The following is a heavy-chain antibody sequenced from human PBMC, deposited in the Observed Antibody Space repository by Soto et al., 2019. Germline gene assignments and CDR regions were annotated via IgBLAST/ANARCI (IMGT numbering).Heavy chain of an antibody. CDR2: TYYRSKWYN. V-gene: IGHV6-1*01. CDR1: GDRVSSNSAA. Sequence: SQTLSLTCAISGDRVSSNSAAWNWIRPSPSRGLEWLGRTYYRSKWYNDYAVSVKSRITINPDTSKNQFSLQLNSVTPEDTAVYYCAREQLELRVRYYYYGMDVWGQGTTVTVSS. CDR3: AREQLELRVRYYYYGMDV. J-gene: IGHJ6*02. D-gene: IGHD1-7*01.